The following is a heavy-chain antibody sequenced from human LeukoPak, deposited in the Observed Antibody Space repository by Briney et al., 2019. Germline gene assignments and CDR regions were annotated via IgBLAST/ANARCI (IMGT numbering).Heavy chain of an antibody. Sequence: SLRLSCAASGFTFDEYAMHWVRQAPGKGLEWVSGISWNSGRIGYADSVKGRFTISRDNAKNSLYLQMNSLRAEDTALYYCARDTEQQLFSGWYFDLWGRGTLVTVSS. CDR1: GFTFDEYA. CDR3: ARDTEQQLFSGWYFDL. V-gene: IGHV3-9*01. D-gene: IGHD6-13*01. J-gene: IGHJ2*01. CDR2: ISWNSGRI.